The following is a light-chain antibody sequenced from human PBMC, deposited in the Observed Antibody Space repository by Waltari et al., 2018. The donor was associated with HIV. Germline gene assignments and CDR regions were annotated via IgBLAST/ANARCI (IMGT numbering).Light chain of an antibody. CDR2: GNY. V-gene: IGLV1-44*01. CDR1: TSTIGIKT. CDR3: ASWDASLNGWV. Sequence: QSVVTHPPSVSGTPGQPVTLPSSGRTSTIGIKTVNWYQHLPGTAPKRLIYGNYQRPSGVPDRFSASKSGTSASLASSGLQSEDEADYYCASWDASLNGWVFGGGTKLTVL. J-gene: IGLJ3*02.